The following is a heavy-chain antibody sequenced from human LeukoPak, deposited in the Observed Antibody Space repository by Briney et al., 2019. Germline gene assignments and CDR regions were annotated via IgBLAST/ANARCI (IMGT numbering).Heavy chain of an antibody. V-gene: IGHV4-59*01. CDR3: ARRHGSYYDPSKYYFDY. CDR1: GGSLSSYY. J-gene: IGHJ4*02. CDR2: IYYSGST. D-gene: IGHD1-26*01. Sequence: SETLSLTCTVSGGSLSSYYWSWIRQPPGKGLEWIGYIYYSGSTNYNPSLKSRVTISVDTSKNQFSLKLSSVTAADTAVYYCARRHGSYYDPSKYYFDYWGQGTLVTVSS.